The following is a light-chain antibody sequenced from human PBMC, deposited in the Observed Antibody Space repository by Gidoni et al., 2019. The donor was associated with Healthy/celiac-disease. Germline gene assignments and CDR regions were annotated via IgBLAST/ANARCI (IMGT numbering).Light chain of an antibody. CDR1: NIGSKN. V-gene: IGLV3-9*01. CDR2: RDS. CDR3: QVWDSSTHVV. J-gene: IGLJ2*01. Sequence: SYELTQPLSVPVALGQTARITCGGNNIGSKNVHGYQQKPGQAPVLVIYRDSNRPSGIAERFSGSNSGNTATLTISRAQAGDEADYYCQVWDSSTHVVFGGGTKLTVL.